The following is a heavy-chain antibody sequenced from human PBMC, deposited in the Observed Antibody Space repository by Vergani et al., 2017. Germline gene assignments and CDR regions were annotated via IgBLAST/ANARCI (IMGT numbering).Heavy chain of an antibody. CDR2: ISASGAPT. V-gene: IGHV3-23*01. J-gene: IGHJ6*03. Sequence: EVQLLESGGDLVQPGGSLRLSCTASGFIFSTYAMSWVRQAPGKGLEWVSGISASGAPTYYADSVKGRVIISRDDSKNFLYLQMNSLKIEDTALYFCTAEKEVAFYYSYYHMDVWGKGTTVTVSS. CDR1: GFIFSTYA. D-gene: IGHD2-21*01. CDR3: TAEKEVAFYYSYYHMDV.